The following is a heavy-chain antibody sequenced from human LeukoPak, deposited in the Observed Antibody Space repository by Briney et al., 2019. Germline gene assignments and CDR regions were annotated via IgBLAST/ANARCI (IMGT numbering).Heavy chain of an antibody. D-gene: IGHD3-10*01. J-gene: IGHJ4*02. V-gene: IGHV4-39*01. CDR1: GGSISSSSYY. CDR3: ARHVLLWFGELAFDY. CDR2: INHSGST. Sequence: SETLSLTCTVSGGSISSSSYYWSWIRQPPGKGLEWIGEINHSGSTNYNPSLKSRVTISVDTSKNQFSLKLSSVIAADTALYYCARHVLLWFGELAFDYWGQGTLVTVSS.